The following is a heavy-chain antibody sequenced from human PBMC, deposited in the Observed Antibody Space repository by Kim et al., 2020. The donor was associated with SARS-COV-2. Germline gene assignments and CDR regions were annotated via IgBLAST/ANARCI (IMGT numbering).Heavy chain of an antibody. CDR3: ARGDGSGSFPFDY. CDR1: GFTFTNYV. D-gene: IGHD3-10*01. V-gene: IGHV3-23*01. Sequence: WGSLRLSCAASGFTFTNYVMSWVRQTPGKGLEWVSTISGSGRSTYYADSVKGRFTISRDNSKNTLYMQMNSLRAEDTAVYYCARGDGSGSFPFDYWGQGTLVTVSS. CDR2: ISGSGRST. J-gene: IGHJ4*02.